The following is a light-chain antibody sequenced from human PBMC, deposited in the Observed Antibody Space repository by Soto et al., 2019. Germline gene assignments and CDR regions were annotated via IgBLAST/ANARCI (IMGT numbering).Light chain of an antibody. J-gene: IGKJ1*01. V-gene: IGKV1-27*01. Sequence: ILMTQSPSSLSAFVGARVTITCRASQDIGNFLAWYQQKPGKVPKLLIYAASTLQSGVPSRFSGSGSGTEFTLTISSLQPEDFATYYCLQHNSYPRAFGQGTKVDIK. CDR1: QDIGNF. CDR2: AAS. CDR3: LQHNSYPRA.